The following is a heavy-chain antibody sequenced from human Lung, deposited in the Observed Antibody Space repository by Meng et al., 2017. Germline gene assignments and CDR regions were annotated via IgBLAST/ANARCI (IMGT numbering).Heavy chain of an antibody. CDR3: VRSSAWVRTGFDP. D-gene: IGHD6-19*01. CDR1: GGSISTSGYY. CDR2: IGHSGFT. J-gene: IGHJ5*02. V-gene: IGHV4-39*01. Sequence: LQESGPELVKPSEALSLPCSVSGGSISTSGYYWGWIRQPPGKGLEWIGSIGHSGFTYYTPSLKSRVAVSLDTSKSQFSLMLTSVTAADTAVYYCVRSSAWVRTGFDPWGQGTLVTVSS.